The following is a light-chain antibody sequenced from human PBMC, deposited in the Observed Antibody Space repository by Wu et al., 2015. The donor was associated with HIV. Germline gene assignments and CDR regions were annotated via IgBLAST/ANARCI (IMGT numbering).Light chain of an antibody. CDR3: QQYGNSPIT. Sequence: EIVLTQSPGTLSLSPGEGATLSCRASQSVSRDTLAWYQQKPGQSPRLLIFRASIRAAGIPDRFSGSGSGTDFTLTISRLEPEDFVGYYCQQYGNSPITFGQGTRLEIK. V-gene: IGKV3-20*01. CDR2: RAS. J-gene: IGKJ5*01. CDR1: QSVSRDT.